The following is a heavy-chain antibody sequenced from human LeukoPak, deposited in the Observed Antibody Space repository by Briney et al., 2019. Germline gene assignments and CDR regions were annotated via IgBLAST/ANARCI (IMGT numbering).Heavy chain of an antibody. V-gene: IGHV4-39*01. J-gene: IGHJ4*02. CDR1: GDFLSSGSYY. CDR2: IYYSGSI. Sequence: SETLSLNCTVSGDFLSSGSYYRGWIRQSPGKGLARIGSIYYSGSIFYNASFESRLTLSVDTSKNQFYLKLRSLTAADTAVYYCARLCQVTSCAKFDYWGQGIQVTVSS. D-gene: IGHD2-21*02. CDR3: ARLCQVTSCAKFDY.